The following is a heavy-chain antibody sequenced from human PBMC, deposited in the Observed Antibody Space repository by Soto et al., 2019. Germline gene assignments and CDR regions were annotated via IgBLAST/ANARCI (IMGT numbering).Heavy chain of an antibody. Sequence: SETLSLTCTVSGGSISSYYWSWIRQPPGKGLEWIGYIYYSGSTNYNPSLKSRVTISVDTSKNQFSLKLSSVTAADTAVYYCARAGAGYYYYGMDVWRQRTTVTVSS. CDR2: IYYSGST. CDR1: GGSISSYY. J-gene: IGHJ6*02. V-gene: IGHV4-59*01. D-gene: IGHD6-19*01. CDR3: ARAGAGYYYYGMDV.